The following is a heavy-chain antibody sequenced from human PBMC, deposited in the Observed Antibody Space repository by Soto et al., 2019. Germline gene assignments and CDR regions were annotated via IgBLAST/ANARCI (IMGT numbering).Heavy chain of an antibody. CDR3: AKDYGGNHWIDF. Sequence: GASVKVSCKASGYTFTSYAMHWVRQAPGQRLEWMGWINAGNGNTKYSQKFQGRVTITRDTSASTAYMELSSLRPDDTAFYYCAKDYGGNHWIDFWGLGTLVTVS. J-gene: IGHJ4*02. V-gene: IGHV1-3*01. CDR2: INAGNGNT. CDR1: GYTFTSYA. D-gene: IGHD4-17*01.